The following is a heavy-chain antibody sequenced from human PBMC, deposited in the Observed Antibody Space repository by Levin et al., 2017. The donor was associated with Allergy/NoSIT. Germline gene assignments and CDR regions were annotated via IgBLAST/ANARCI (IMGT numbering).Heavy chain of an antibody. D-gene: IGHD4-11*01. CDR2: ISSSSSTI. CDR1: GFTFSSYS. Sequence: LSLTCAASGFTFSSYSMNWVRQAPGKGLEWVSYISSSSSTIYYADSVKGRFTISRDNAKNSLYLQMNSLRAEDTAVYYCATTYSKPAYYDYGMDVWGQGTTVTVSS. CDR3: ATTYSKPAYYDYGMDV. J-gene: IGHJ6*02. V-gene: IGHV3-48*01.